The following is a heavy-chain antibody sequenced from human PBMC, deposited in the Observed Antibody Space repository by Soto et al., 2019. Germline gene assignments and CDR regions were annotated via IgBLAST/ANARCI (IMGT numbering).Heavy chain of an antibody. Sequence: QVQLVESGGGVVQPGRSLRLSCAASGFTFSSYGMHWVRQAPGKGLEWVAVISYDGSNKYYADSVKGRFTISRDNSKNTLYLQMNSLRAEDTAVYYCAKGLGFDPWGQGTLVTVSS. CDR1: GFTFSSYG. V-gene: IGHV3-30*18. CDR2: ISYDGSNK. CDR3: AKGLGFDP. J-gene: IGHJ5*02.